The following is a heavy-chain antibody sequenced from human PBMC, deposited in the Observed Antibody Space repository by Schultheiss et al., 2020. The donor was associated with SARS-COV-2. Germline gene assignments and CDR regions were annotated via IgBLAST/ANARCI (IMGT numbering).Heavy chain of an antibody. J-gene: IGHJ5*02. CDR1: GYTFTGYY. V-gene: IGHV1-18*04. Sequence: ASVKVSCKASGYTFTGYYMHWVRQAPGQGLEWMGGISAYNGNTNYAQKLQGRVTMTTDTSTSTAYMELRSLRSDDTAVYYCARASRHGWFDPWGQGTLVTVSS. CDR3: ARASRHGWFDP. CDR2: ISAYNGNT.